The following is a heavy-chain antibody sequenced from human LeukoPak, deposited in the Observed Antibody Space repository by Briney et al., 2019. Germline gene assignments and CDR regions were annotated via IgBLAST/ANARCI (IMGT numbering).Heavy chain of an antibody. J-gene: IGHJ3*02. CDR1: GGSISSSSYY. V-gene: IGHV4-61*01. CDR2: IYYSGST. CDR3: ARDPFSGDAFDI. Sequence: SETLSLTCTVSGGSISSSSYYWGWIRQPPGKGLEWIGYIYYSGSTNYNPSLKSRVTISVDTSKNQFSLKLSSVTAADTAVYYCARDPFSGDAFDIWGQGTMVTVSS. D-gene: IGHD3-10*01.